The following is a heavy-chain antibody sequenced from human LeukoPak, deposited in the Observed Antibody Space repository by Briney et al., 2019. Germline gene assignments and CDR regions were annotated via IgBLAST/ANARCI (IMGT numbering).Heavy chain of an antibody. Sequence: SETLSLTCTVSGGSISGYYWSWIRQPAGKGLEWIGRIYTSGSTNYNPSLKSRVTMSVDTSKNQFSLKLTSVTAADTAVYYCARADFWSGYRFDYWGQGTLVTVSS. V-gene: IGHV4-4*07. D-gene: IGHD3-3*01. CDR1: GGSISGYY. CDR3: ARADFWSGYRFDY. J-gene: IGHJ4*02. CDR2: IYTSGST.